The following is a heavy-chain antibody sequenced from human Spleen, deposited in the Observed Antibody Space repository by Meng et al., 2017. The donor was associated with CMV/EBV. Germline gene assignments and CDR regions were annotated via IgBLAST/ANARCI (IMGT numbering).Heavy chain of an antibody. Sequence: GESLKISCAASGFTFSSYAMTWVRQAPGKGLEWVSAISGGGASTYYADSVKGRFTISRDNSKNTLYLQMNSLRAEDTAVYYCAKDQDIVVVPAAPPYYYYGMDVWGQGTTVTVSS. CDR3: AKDQDIVVVPAAPPYYYYGMDV. CDR1: GFTFSSYA. V-gene: IGHV3-23*01. CDR2: ISGGGAST. J-gene: IGHJ6*02. D-gene: IGHD2-2*01.